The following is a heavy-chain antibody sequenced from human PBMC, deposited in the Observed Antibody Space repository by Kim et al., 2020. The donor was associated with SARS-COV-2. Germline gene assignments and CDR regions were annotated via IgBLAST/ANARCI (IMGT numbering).Heavy chain of an antibody. Sequence: GGSLRLSCAASGFTFSSYGMHWVRQAPGKGLEWVAVISYDGSNKYYADSVKGRFTISRDNSKNTLYLQMNSLRAEDTAVYYCAKDQQLEGYSSGWQPEFDYWGQGTLVTVSS. V-gene: IGHV3-30*18. CDR3: AKDQQLEGYSSGWQPEFDY. CDR1: GFTFSSYG. D-gene: IGHD6-19*01. J-gene: IGHJ4*02. CDR2: ISYDGSNK.